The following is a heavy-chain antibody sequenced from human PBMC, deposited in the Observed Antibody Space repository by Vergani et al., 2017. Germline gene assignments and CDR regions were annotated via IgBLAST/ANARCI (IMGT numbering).Heavy chain of an antibody. D-gene: IGHD3-3*01. Sequence: EVQLVESGGGLVQPGGSLKLSCAASGFTFSGSAMHWVRQASGKGLEWVGRIRIKANSYATAYAASVKGRFTISRDDSKNTAYLQMNSLKTVDTAVYYCTSLWSGYPNWFDRWGQGTLVTVSS. CDR1: GFTFSGSA. CDR2: IRIKANSYAT. CDR3: TSLWSGYPNWFDR. J-gene: IGHJ5*02. V-gene: IGHV3-73*02.